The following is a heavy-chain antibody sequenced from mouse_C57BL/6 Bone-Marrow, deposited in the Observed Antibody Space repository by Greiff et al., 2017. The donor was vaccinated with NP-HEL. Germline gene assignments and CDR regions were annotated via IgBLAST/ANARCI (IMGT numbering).Heavy chain of an antibody. CDR2: IDPSDSYT. CDR1: GYTFTSYW. J-gene: IGHJ3*01. V-gene: IGHV1-59*01. D-gene: IGHD1-1*01. Sequence: QVQLQQPGAELVRPGTSVKLSCKASGYTFTSYWMHWVKQRPGQGLEWIGVIDPSDSYTNYNQKFKGKATLTVDTSSSTAYMQLSSLTSEDSAVYYCARWRGSSYVGFAYWGQGTLVTVSA. CDR3: ARWRGSSYVGFAY.